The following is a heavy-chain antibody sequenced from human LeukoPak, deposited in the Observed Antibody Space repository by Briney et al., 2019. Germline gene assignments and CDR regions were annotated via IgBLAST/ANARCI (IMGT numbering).Heavy chain of an antibody. J-gene: IGHJ4*02. CDR1: GYSISSGYY. CDR2: IYYSGST. V-gene: IGHV4-38-2*02. D-gene: IGHD1-7*01. Sequence: SETLSLTCTVSGYSISSGYYWGWIRQPPGKGLEWIGSIYYSGSTYYNPSLKSRVTISVDTSKNQFSLKLSSVTAADTAVYYCVRPDSRNFRSFEYWGQGTLVTVSS. CDR3: VRPDSRNFRSFEY.